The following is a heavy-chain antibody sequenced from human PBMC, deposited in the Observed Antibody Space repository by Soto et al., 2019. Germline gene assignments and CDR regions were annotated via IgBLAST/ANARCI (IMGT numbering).Heavy chain of an antibody. J-gene: IGHJ3*02. CDR3: ARSGVHRDDAFDI. CDR1: GGTFSSYA. D-gene: IGHD3-10*01. Sequence: ASVKVSCKASGGTFSSYAISWVRQAPGQGLEWMGGIIPIFGTANYAQKFQGRVTITADESTSTAYMELSSLRSEDTAVYYCARSGVHRDDAFDIWGQGTMVPVS. CDR2: IIPIFGTA. V-gene: IGHV1-69*13.